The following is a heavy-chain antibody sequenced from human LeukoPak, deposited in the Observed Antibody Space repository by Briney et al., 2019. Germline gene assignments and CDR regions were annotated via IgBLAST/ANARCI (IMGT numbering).Heavy chain of an antibody. Sequence: PPGGSLRLSCEAPGFSFSSYAMTWVRQAPGKGLEWVSAISGTGGYTYYTDSVKGRFTISRDNSKNTLYLQMNSLRAEDTAVYYCAKEVRFGEDVWGKGTTVTVSS. D-gene: IGHD3-10*01. CDR1: GFSFSSYA. V-gene: IGHV3-23*01. CDR2: ISGTGGYT. J-gene: IGHJ6*04. CDR3: AKEVRFGEDV.